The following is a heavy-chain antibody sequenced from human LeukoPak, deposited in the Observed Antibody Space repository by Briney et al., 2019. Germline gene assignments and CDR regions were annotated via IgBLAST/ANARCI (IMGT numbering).Heavy chain of an antibody. V-gene: IGHV3-23*01. J-gene: IGHJ5*02. CDR1: GFTFSSYA. CDR3: ARETGHYDSSGYPNGWFDP. CDR2: INGSGSRT. Sequence: GGSLRHSCAATGFTFSSYAMSWVRQPPWKGLEWVSAINGSGSRTYYGSSVKCRFSITRDNSKNTLYLKMNSLRAEDTAVYYCARETGHYDSSGYPNGWFDPWGQGTLVTVSS. D-gene: IGHD3-22*01.